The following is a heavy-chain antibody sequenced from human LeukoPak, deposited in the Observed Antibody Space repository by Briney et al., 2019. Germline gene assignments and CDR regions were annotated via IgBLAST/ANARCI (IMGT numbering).Heavy chain of an antibody. J-gene: IGHJ6*02. CDR1: GGSFSGYY. Sequence: SETLSLTCAVYGGSFSGYYWSWIRQPPGKGLEWIGEINHSGSTNYNPSLKSRVTISVDTSKNQFSLKLSSVTAADTAVYYCARGVCDFWSGYLHGMDVWGQGTTVTVSS. D-gene: IGHD3-3*01. CDR2: INHSGST. CDR3: ARGVCDFWSGYLHGMDV. V-gene: IGHV4-34*01.